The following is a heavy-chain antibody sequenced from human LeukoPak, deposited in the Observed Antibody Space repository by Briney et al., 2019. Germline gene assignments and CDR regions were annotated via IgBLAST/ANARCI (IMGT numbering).Heavy chain of an antibody. CDR3: ARQSGRAIAAATDY. J-gene: IGHJ4*02. D-gene: IGHD6-13*01. V-gene: IGHV4-34*01. CDR1: GGSISSYY. CDR2: INHSGST. Sequence: SETLSLTCTVSGGSISSYYWSWIRQPPGKGLEWIGEINHSGSTNYNPSLKSRVTISVDTSKNQFSLKLSSVTAADTAVYYCARQSGRAIAAATDYWGQGTLVTVSS.